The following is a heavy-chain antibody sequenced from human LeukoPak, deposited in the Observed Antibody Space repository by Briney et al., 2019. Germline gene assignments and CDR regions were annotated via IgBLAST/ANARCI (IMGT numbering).Heavy chain of an antibody. J-gene: IGHJ3*02. Sequence: PSETLSLTCTVSGYSISSGYYWGWIRQPPGKGLEWIGSIYHSGSTYYNPSLKSRVTISVDTSKNQFSLKLSSVTAADTAIYYCARVPDAFDTWGQGTMVTVSS. CDR3: ARVPDAFDT. CDR2: IYHSGST. CDR1: GYSISSGYY. V-gene: IGHV4-38-2*02.